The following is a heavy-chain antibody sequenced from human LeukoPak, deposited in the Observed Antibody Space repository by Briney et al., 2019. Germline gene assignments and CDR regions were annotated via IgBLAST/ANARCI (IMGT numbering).Heavy chain of an antibody. V-gene: IGHV3-48*04. D-gene: IGHD2-8*01. Sequence: GGSLRLSCAASGFTFSSYSMNWVRQAPGKGLEWISYISSGSTTIYYADSVKGRFTISRDNAKNTLYLQMNSLRAEDTAVYYCARDPPDIVLMVYAGGNYMDVWGKGTTVTVSS. CDR3: ARDPPDIVLMVYAGGNYMDV. CDR1: GFTFSSYS. J-gene: IGHJ6*03. CDR2: ISSGSTTI.